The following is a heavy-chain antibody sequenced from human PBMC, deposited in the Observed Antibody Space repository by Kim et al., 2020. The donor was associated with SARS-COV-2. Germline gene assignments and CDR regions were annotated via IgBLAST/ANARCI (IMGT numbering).Heavy chain of an antibody. CDR2: IYYSGST. CDR3: ARHMEGPGDYFDY. J-gene: IGHJ4*02. V-gene: IGHV4-39*01. D-gene: IGHD1-26*01. Sequence: SETLSLTCTVSGGSISSSSYYWGWIRQPPGKGLEWIGSIYYSGSTYYNPSLKSRVTISVDTSKNQFSLKLSSVTAADTAVYYCARHMEGPGDYFDYWGQGTLVTVSS. CDR1: GGSISSSSYY.